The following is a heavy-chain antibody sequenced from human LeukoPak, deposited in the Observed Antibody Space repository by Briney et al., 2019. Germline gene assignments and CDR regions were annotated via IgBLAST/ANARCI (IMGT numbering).Heavy chain of an antibody. CDR2: ISWNSGSI. Sequence: GGSLRLSCAASGFTFDDYAMHWVRQAPGKGLEWVSGISWNSGSIGYADFVKGRFTISRDNAKNSLYLQMNSLRAEDTALYYCAKDISGVATTYFDYWGQGTLVTVSS. D-gene: IGHD5-24*01. V-gene: IGHV3-9*01. J-gene: IGHJ4*02. CDR3: AKDISGVATTYFDY. CDR1: GFTFDDYA.